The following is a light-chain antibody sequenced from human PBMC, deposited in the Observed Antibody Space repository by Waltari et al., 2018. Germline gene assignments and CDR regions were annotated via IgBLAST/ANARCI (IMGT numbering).Light chain of an antibody. CDR1: SNDVGGYNY. J-gene: IGLJ1*01. Sequence: QSALTQPASVSGSPGQSITISCTGTSNDVGGYNYVSWYQQHPGKAPKLMLYDVSGRRVGVSNPFSGSESGNTASLTVSGLQAEDEAEYYCTSYATGCSYIFGGGTKVTVL. CDR3: TSYATGCSYI. CDR2: DVS. V-gene: IGLV2-14*03.